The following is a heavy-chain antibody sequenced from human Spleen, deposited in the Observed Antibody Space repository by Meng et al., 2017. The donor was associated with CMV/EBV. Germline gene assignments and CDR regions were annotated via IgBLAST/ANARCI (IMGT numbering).Heavy chain of an antibody. D-gene: IGHD1-26*01. CDR3: ALELLDY. CDR2: ISVYSGNT. J-gene: IGHJ4*02. CDR1: GGTFSSYT. Sequence: SGKVSCKASGGTFSSYTISWVRQAPGQGLEWMGWISVYSGNTNYAQKLQGRVTMTTDTSTSTAYMELRSLRSDDTAVYYCALELLDYWGQGTLVTVSS. V-gene: IGHV1-18*01.